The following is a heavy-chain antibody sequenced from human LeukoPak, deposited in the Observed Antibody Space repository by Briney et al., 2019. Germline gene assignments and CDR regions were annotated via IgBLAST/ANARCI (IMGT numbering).Heavy chain of an antibody. V-gene: IGHV4-59*01. D-gene: IGHD1-26*01. CDR1: GGSISSYY. CDR2: IYYSGST. CDR3: ARGRAYSGSYQIFDY. J-gene: IGHJ4*02. Sequence: SETLSLTCTVSGGSISSYYWSWIRQPPGKGLEWIGYIYYSGSTNYNPSLKSRVTISVDTSKNQFSLKLSSVTAADTAVYYCARGRAYSGSYQIFDYWGQGTLVTVSS.